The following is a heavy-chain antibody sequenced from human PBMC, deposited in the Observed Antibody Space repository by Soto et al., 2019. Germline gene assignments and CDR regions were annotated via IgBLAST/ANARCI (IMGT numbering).Heavy chain of an antibody. D-gene: IGHD3-9*01. CDR2: SSAYNGNT. J-gene: IGHJ4*02. CDR1: GYTFTSYG. CDR3: AHFYYDILTGYPRAFDY. V-gene: IGHV1-18*01. Sequence: VQLVQSGAEVKKPGASVKVSCKASGYTFTSYGISWVRQAPGQGLDWMGWSSAYNGNTNYAQKLQGRVTMTTDTSTSTAYMELRSLRSDDTAVYYCAHFYYDILTGYPRAFDYWGQGTLVTVSS.